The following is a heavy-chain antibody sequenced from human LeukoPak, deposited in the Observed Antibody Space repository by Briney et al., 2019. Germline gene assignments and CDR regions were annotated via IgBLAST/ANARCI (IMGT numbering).Heavy chain of an antibody. V-gene: IGHV3-21*06. CDR2: ISSSSSYI. J-gene: IGHJ3*02. D-gene: IGHD3-9*01. CDR3: ARDTYDILTGYYKWAFDI. Sequence: TPGGSLRLSCAASGFTFSSYSMNWVRQAPGKGLEWVSSISSSSSYIYYADSVKGRFTISRDNAKNSLYLQMNSLRAEDTAVYYCARDTYDILTGYYKWAFDIWGQGTMVTVSS. CDR1: GFTFSSYS.